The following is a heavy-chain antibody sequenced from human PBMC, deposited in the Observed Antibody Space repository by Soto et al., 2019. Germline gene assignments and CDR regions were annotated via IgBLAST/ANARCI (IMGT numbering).Heavy chain of an antibody. V-gene: IGHV4-4*02. CDR3: ARAGGVHYYYYYTDV. J-gene: IGHJ6*03. CDR1: SGSISSSNW. D-gene: IGHD1-26*01. CDR2: IYHSGST. Sequence: TSETLSLTCAVSSGSISSSNWWSWVRQPPGKGLEWIGEIYHSGSTNYNPSLKSRVTISVDKSKNQFSLKLSSVTAADTAVYYCARAGGVHYYYYYTDVWDKATTVTLSS.